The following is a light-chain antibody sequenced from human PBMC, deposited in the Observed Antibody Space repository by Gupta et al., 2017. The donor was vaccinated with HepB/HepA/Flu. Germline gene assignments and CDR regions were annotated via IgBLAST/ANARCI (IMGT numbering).Light chain of an antibody. CDR3: MQALQTPWT. CDR2: LGS. CDR1: QSLLHSNGYNY. J-gene: IGKJ1*01. V-gene: IGKV2-28*01. Sequence: DIVMTQSPLSLPVTPGEPASISCRSSQSLLHSNGYNYLDWYLQKPGQSPQLLIYLGSNRASGVPDRFSGSGSGTDFTLKISRVEAEDVGVYYYMQALQTPWTFGPGTKVEIK.